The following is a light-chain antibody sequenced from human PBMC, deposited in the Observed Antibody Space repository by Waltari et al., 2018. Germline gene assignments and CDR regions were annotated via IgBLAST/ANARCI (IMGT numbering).Light chain of an antibody. CDR3: QQYYSTPYT. Sequence: IVMTQSPDSLAVSLRTGATINCKASQSVLYNSNNNNYLAWYQQKPGQPPKLVIYWASTRESGVPDRFSGSGSGTDFTLTISSLQAEDVAFYYCQQYYSTPYTFGQGTKLEIK. CDR2: WAS. J-gene: IGKJ2*01. CDR1: QSVLYNSNNNNY. V-gene: IGKV4-1*01.